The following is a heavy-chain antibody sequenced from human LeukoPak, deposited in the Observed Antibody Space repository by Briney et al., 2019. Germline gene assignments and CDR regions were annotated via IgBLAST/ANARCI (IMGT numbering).Heavy chain of an antibody. CDR2: IYYSGST. V-gene: IGHV4-39*07. Sequence: PSETLSLTCTVSGGSISSSSYYWGWIRQPPGKGLEWIGSIYYSGSTYYNPSLKSRVTMSVDTSKNRFSLKLSSVTAADTAVYYCARELPPIDPSKPPFDYWGQGTLVTVSS. D-gene: IGHD2/OR15-2a*01. CDR1: GGSISSSSYY. CDR3: ARELPPIDPSKPPFDY. J-gene: IGHJ4*02.